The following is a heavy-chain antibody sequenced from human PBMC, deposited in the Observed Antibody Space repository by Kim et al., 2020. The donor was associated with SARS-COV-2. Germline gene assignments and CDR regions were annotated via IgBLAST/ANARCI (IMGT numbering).Heavy chain of an antibody. V-gene: IGHV1-2*04. Sequence: ASVKVSCKASGYTFTGYYMHWVRQAPGQGLEWMGWINPNSGGTNYAQKFQGWVTMTRDTSISPAYMELSRLRSDDTAGDYCARDLRQITMVRGVPSGMDVWGRGTTVTVSS. D-gene: IGHD3-10*01. CDR3: ARDLRQITMVRGVPSGMDV. CDR2: INPNSGGT. J-gene: IGHJ6*02. CDR1: GYTFTGYY.